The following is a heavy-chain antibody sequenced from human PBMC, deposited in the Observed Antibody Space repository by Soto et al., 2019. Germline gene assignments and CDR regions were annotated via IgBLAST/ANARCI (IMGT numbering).Heavy chain of an antibody. CDR2: IRRIAYGGTT. CDR1: GFNFAAYT. CDR3: SKSLAIDFDS. Sequence: SLRLSCSASGFNFAAYTMSWVRLTPGKGLEWVGFIRRIAYGGTTDYAASVKGRFTISRDDSRKIVYLQMSRLKIEDTVVYYCSKSLAIDFDSWGQGTLVTVSS. J-gene: IGHJ4*02. V-gene: IGHV3-49*04.